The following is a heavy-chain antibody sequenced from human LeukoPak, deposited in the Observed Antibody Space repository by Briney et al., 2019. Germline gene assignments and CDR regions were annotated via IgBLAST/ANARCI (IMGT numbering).Heavy chain of an antibody. CDR1: GGTFSSYA. J-gene: IGHJ6*02. V-gene: IGHV1-69*04. Sequence: SVKVSCKSSGGTFSSYAISWVRQAPGQGLEWMGRIIPIFGIANYAQKFQGRVTITADKSTSTAYMELSSLRSEDTAVYYCAREHDSSGYHSYYYGMDVWGQGTTVTVSS. CDR3: AREHDSSGYHSYYYGMDV. D-gene: IGHD3-22*01. CDR2: IIPIFGIA.